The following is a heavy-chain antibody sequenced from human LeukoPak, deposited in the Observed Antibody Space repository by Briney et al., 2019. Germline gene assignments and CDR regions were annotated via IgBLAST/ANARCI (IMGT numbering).Heavy chain of an antibody. V-gene: IGHV4-59*01. CDR3: ARSSYYGSGSYDY. CDR1: GGSISSYY. D-gene: IGHD3-10*01. J-gene: IGHJ4*02. CDR2: IYNSGST. Sequence: SETLSLTCTVSGGSISSYYWSWIRQPPGKGLEWIRNIYNSGSTNYNTSLKSRVTISVDTSKNQFSLRLSSVTAADTAVYYCARSSYYGSGSYDYWGQGTLVTVSS.